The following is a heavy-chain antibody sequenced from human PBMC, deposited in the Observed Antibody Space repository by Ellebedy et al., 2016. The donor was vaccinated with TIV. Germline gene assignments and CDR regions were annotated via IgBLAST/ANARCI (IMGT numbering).Heavy chain of an antibody. D-gene: IGHD5-24*01. CDR2: ISSDGITT. Sequence: GESLKISCAASGFTFSSYGMHWVRQAPGKGLEWISYISSDGITTDYADSVKGRFTISRDNAKASVYLQMNSLRAEDTAVYYCARDMGRWLQFLAYWGQGTLVTVSS. V-gene: IGHV3-48*04. J-gene: IGHJ4*02. CDR1: GFTFSSYG. CDR3: ARDMGRWLQFLAY.